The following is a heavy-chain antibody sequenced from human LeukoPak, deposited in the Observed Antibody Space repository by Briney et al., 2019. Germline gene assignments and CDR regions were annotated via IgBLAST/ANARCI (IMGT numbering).Heavy chain of an antibody. CDR1: GGSISSYY. Sequence: SETLSLTCTVSGGSISSYYWSWIRQPPGKGLEWIGYIYYSGSTNYNPSLKSRVTISVDTSKNQFSLKLSSVTAADTAVYYCARLHNDAFDIWGQGTMVTVSS. CDR2: IYYSGST. V-gene: IGHV4-59*08. J-gene: IGHJ3*02. CDR3: ARLHNDAFDI.